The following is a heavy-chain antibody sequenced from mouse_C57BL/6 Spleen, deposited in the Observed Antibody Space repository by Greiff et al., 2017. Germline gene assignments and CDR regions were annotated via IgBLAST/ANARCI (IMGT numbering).Heavy chain of an antibody. Sequence: VQLQQSGAELVKPRASVKISCKASGYAFSSYWMNWVKQRPGKGLEWIGQIYPGDGDTNYNGKFKGKATLTADKSSSKAYMQLSSLTSEDSAVYFCARSANTRYFDVWGTGTTVTVSS. CDR3: ARSANTRYFDV. D-gene: IGHD1-2*01. J-gene: IGHJ1*03. V-gene: IGHV1-80*01. CDR2: IYPGDGDT. CDR1: GYAFSSYW.